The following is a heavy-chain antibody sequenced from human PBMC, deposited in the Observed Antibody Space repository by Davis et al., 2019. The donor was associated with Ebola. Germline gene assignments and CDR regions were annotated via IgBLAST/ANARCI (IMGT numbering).Heavy chain of an antibody. V-gene: IGHV3-33*06. J-gene: IGHJ3*02. CDR2: IWYDGSNK. CDR1: GLTFSNYA. CDR3: AKGPVQKWLLPSDAFDI. D-gene: IGHD3-22*01. Sequence: PGGSLRLSCAASGLTFSNYAMSWVRQAPGKGLEWVAVIWYDGSNKYYADSVKGRFTISRDNSKNTLYLQMNSLRAEDTAVYYCAKGPVQKWLLPSDAFDIWGQGTMVTVSS.